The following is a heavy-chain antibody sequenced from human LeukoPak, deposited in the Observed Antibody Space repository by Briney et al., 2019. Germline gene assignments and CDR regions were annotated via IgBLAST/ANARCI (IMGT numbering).Heavy chain of an antibody. CDR2: ISGSGGST. D-gene: IGHD3-10*01. CDR1: GFTFSSYA. V-gene: IGHV3-23*01. CDR3: AKDYYGSGSYFPHDAFDI. J-gene: IGHJ3*02. Sequence: PGGSLRLSCAASGFTFSSYAMSWVRQAPGKGLEWVSAISGSGGSTYHADSVKGRFTISRDNSKNTPYLQMNSLRAEDTAVYYCAKDYYGSGSYFPHDAFDIWGQGTMVTVSS.